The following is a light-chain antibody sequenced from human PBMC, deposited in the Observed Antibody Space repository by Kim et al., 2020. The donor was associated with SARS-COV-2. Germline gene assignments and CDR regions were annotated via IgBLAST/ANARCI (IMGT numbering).Light chain of an antibody. CDR1: ESISDY. Sequence: DTQLTQSPSSLSASVGDRVTITCRAGESISDYLNWYQLRPGKAPKLLIYGAFNVQSGVPSRFSGSGSGTDFTPTIRSLQPEDFATYYCQQSYSHPPTFGQGTKLEI. CDR3: QQSYSHPPT. V-gene: IGKV1-39*01. J-gene: IGKJ2*01. CDR2: GAF.